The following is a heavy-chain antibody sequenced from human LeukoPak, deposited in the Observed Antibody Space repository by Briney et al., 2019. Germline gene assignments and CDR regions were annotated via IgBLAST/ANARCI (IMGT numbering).Heavy chain of an antibody. V-gene: IGHV4-59*08. J-gene: IGHJ3*02. D-gene: IGHD2-21*02. Sequence: SSETLSLTCTVSGGSIIDYYWSWIRQPPGKGLEWIGYIYYSGSTNYNPSLKSRVTISVDTSKNQFSLKLSSVTAADTAVYYCARRVVVTAHQNDAFDIWGQGTMVTVSS. CDR3: ARRVVVTAHQNDAFDI. CDR2: IYYSGST. CDR1: GGSIIDYY.